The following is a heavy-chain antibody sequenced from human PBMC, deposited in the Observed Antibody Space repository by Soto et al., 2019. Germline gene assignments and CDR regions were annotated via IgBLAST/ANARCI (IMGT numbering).Heavy chain of an antibody. D-gene: IGHD6-13*01. CDR1: GYTFTSYS. V-gene: IGHV1-3*01. Sequence: GASVKVSCKASGYTFTSYSMHWVRHAPGQRLEWMGWINAGNGNTKYSQKFQGRVTITRDTSASTAYMELSSLRSEDTAVYYCARADVAAAGTYFDYWGQGTLVTVSS. CDR3: ARADVAAAGTYFDY. J-gene: IGHJ4*02. CDR2: INAGNGNT.